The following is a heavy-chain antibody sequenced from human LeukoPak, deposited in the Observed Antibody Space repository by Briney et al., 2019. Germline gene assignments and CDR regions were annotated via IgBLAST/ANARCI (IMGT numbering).Heavy chain of an antibody. D-gene: IGHD4-11*01. CDR3: ARGPPHSNSPDPYYYYMDV. CDR2: MNPNSGDT. Sequence: ASVKVSCKASGYNFASHDITWVRQATGQGLEWMGWMNPNSGDTGYAQKFQGRVTMTRDTSISTAYMELSSLRSEDTAVYYCARGPPHSNSPDPYYYYMDVWAKGTTVTVS. J-gene: IGHJ6*03. V-gene: IGHV1-8*02. CDR1: GYNFASHD.